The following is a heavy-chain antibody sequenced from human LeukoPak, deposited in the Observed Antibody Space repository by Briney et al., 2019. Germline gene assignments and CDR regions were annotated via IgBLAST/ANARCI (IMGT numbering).Heavy chain of an antibody. J-gene: IGHJ4*02. D-gene: IGHD6-13*01. CDR3: AKDLIATAGDSPFDY. Sequence: GGSLRLSCVASGFTFGKYWMSWVRQAPGKGLEWVSAISGSGGSTYYADSVKGRFTISRDNSKNTLYLQMNSLRAEDTAVYYCAKDLIATAGDSPFDYWGQGTLVTVSS. CDR1: GFTFGKYW. V-gene: IGHV3-23*01. CDR2: ISGSGGST.